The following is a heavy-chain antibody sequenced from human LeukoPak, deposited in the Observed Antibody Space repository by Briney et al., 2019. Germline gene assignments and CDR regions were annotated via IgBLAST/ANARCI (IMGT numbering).Heavy chain of an antibody. V-gene: IGHV4-39*01. CDR2: IYYSGST. J-gene: IGHJ5*02. CDR1: GGSISSSGYY. D-gene: IGHD6-19*01. CDR3: ARQRDSSGWYFP. Sequence: SETLSLTCTVSGGSISSSGYYWGWIRQPPGKGLEWIGSIYYSGSTYYNPSLKSRVTISVDTSKNQFSLKLSSVTAADTAVYYCARQRDSSGWYFPWGQGTLVTVSS.